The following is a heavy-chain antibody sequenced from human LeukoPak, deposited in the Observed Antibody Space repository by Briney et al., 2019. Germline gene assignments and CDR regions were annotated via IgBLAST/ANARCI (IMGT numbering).Heavy chain of an antibody. CDR2: ITTTVGDT. V-gene: IGHV3-23*01. CDR1: GFTFTDYA. Sequence: GGSLRLSCVASGFTFTDYAMTWVRQPPGRRLEWVSTITTTVGDTHYADSVKGRFTVSRDDSKGTLFLQMNSLRAEDTAVYYCARSSYSSSSSVWGQGTMVTVSS. J-gene: IGHJ3*01. CDR3: ARSSYSSSSSV. D-gene: IGHD6-6*01.